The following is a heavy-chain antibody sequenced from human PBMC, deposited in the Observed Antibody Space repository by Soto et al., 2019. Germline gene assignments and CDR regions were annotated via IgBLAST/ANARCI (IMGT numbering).Heavy chain of an antibody. CDR1: GFSFSTTW. V-gene: IGHV3-74*01. J-gene: IGHJ4*02. D-gene: IGHD1-26*01. CDR2: IHSDGSGT. Sequence: EVQLVESGGGLVQPGGSLRLSCAASGFSFSTTWMHWFRQAPGKGLVWVSRIHSDGSGTIYADSVKGRFTISRDNARNTLYLQMNSLRADDTAMYFCARDRYYGQDYWGKGTLVTVSS. CDR3: ARDRYYGQDY.